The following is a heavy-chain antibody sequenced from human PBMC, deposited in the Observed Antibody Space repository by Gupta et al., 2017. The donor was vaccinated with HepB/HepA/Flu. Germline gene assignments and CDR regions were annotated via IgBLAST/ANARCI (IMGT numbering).Heavy chain of an antibody. Sequence: QVTLKESGPVLVKPTETLTLTCTVSGFSLSNARMGVSWIRPPPGKALEWLTHIFSNDEKSYSTSLKSRLTISKDTSKSQVVLTMTNMDPVDTATYYCARTYYDFWSGYYRFLGWDESNRKYYFDYWGQGTLVTVSS. CDR3: ARTYYDFWSGYYRFLGWDESNRKYYFDY. CDR2: IFSNDEK. J-gene: IGHJ4*02. CDR1: GFSLSNARMG. V-gene: IGHV2-26*01. D-gene: IGHD3-3*01.